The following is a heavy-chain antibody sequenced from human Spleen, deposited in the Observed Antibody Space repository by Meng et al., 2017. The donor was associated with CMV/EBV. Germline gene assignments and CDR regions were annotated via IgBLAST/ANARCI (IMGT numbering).Heavy chain of an antibody. CDR1: GDSVSSNSAA. D-gene: IGHD1-7*01. CDR3: ARGDQGYQLVLYY. CDR2: TYYRSKWYN. J-gene: IGHJ4*02. Sequence: LRLSCAISGDSVSSNSAAWNWIRQSPSRGLEWLGRTYYRSKWYNDYAVSVKSRITINPDTSKNQFSLQLNSVTAADTAVYYCARGDQGYQLVLYYWGQGTVVTVSS. V-gene: IGHV6-1*01.